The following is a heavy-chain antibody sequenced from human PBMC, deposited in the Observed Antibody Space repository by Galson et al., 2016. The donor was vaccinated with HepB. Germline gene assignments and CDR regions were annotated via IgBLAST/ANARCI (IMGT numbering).Heavy chain of an antibody. CDR2: ISDDGSNK. Sequence: SLRLSCAAYGFTFIHYPMHWVRQAPGKGLEWVSVISDDGSNKSYADSVKGRFTISRDNYKNTVYLQINSLRSEDTAVYFCARGETRRYFDLWGRGTLVSVSS. J-gene: IGHJ2*01. CDR3: ARGETRRYFDL. CDR1: GFTFIHYP. V-gene: IGHV3-30*04. D-gene: IGHD5-24*01.